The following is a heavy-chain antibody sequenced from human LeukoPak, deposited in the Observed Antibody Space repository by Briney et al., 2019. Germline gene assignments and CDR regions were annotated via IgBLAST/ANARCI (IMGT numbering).Heavy chain of an antibody. J-gene: IGHJ3*02. CDR1: GYTFTSYG. CDR3: AREGHDVFDI. Sequence: ASVKVSCKASGYTFTSYGISWVRQAPGQGLEWMGWISAYNGNTNYAHKLQGRVTMTTDTSTSTAYMELRRLRSDVTAVYFCAREGHDVFDIWGQGTMVTVSS. V-gene: IGHV1-18*01. CDR2: ISAYNGNT.